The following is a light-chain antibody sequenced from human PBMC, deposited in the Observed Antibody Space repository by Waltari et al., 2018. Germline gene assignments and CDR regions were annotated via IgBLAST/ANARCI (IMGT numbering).Light chain of an antibody. CDR1: SSDVGGSNY. CDR3: SSYTSSNTGV. Sequence: QSALTQPASVSGSPGQSITISCTGTSSDVGGSNYVSWYQQHPGKAPKLVIYDVINRPSGGSNRFSGSKSGNTASLTISGLQPEDEADYYCSSYTSSNTGVFGTGTKVTVL. CDR2: DVI. V-gene: IGLV2-14*03. J-gene: IGLJ1*01.